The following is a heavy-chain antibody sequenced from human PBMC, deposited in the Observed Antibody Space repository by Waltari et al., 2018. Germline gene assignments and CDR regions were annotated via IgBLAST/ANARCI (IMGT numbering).Heavy chain of an antibody. CDR2: ISGSGGST. Sequence: EVQLLESGGGLVQPGGSLRLSCAASGFNFSSYAMRWVRQAPGKGLEWVSAISGSGGSTYYADSVKGRFTISRDNSKNTLYLQMNSLRAEDTAVYYCANPRYDFWSGGMDVWGQGTTVTVSS. CDR1: GFNFSSYA. D-gene: IGHD3-3*01. J-gene: IGHJ6*02. CDR3: ANPRYDFWSGGMDV. V-gene: IGHV3-23*01.